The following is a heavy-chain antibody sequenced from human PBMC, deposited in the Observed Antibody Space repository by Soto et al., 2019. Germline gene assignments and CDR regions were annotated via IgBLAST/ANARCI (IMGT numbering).Heavy chain of an antibody. V-gene: IGHV3-30-3*01. Sequence: QVQLVESGGGVVQPGRSLRLSCAASGFTFSNYAMHWVRRAPGKGLEWVAVISYDGSNKYYADSVKGRFTISRDNSKNTLYLQMNSLRAEDTAVYYCARRPVTYYFDHWGQGTLVTVSS. CDR2: ISYDGSNK. CDR1: GFTFSNYA. CDR3: ARRPVTYYFDH. J-gene: IGHJ4*02. D-gene: IGHD4-17*01.